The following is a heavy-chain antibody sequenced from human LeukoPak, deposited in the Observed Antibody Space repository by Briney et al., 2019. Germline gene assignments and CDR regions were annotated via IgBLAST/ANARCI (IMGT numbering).Heavy chain of an antibody. CDR1: GFTFSSYS. J-gene: IGHJ4*02. CDR3: AREGYSSSDFDY. CDR2: ISSSSYI. D-gene: IGHD6-13*01. Sequence: GGSLRLSCAASGFTFSSYSMNWVRQAPGKGLEWVSSISSSSYIYYADSVKGRFTISRDNAKNSLYLQMNSLRAEDTAVYYCAREGYSSSDFDYWGQGTLVTVSS. V-gene: IGHV3-21*01.